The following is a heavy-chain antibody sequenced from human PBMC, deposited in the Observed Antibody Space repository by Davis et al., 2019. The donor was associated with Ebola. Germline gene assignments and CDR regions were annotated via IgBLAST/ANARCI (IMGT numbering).Heavy chain of an antibody. V-gene: IGHV3-23*01. J-gene: IGHJ4*02. CDR3: ARGQDRDY. CDR2: ISGSGGST. CDR1: GFTFRSYA. Sequence: GESLKISCAASGFTFRSYAMNWVRQAPGKGLEWVSAISGSGGSTYYADSVKGRFTISRDNAKNSLYLQMNSLRDEDTAVYYCARGQDRDYWGQGTLVTVSS. D-gene: IGHD2-15*01.